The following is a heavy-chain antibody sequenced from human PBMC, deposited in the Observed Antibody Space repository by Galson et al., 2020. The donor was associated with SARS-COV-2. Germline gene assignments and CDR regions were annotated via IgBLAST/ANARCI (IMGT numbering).Heavy chain of an antibody. CDR1: GFTFSSYG. J-gene: IGHJ5*02. CDR3: ARDWAGGNLQTTRAPGP. CDR2: IWYDGSNK. Sequence: GGSLRLSCAASGFTFSSYGMHWVRQAPGKGLEWVAVIWYDGSNKYYADSVKGRFTISRDNSKNTLYLQMNSLRAEDTAVYYCARDWAGGNLQTTRAPGPWGQGTLVTVSS. V-gene: IGHV3-33*01. D-gene: IGHD4-4*01.